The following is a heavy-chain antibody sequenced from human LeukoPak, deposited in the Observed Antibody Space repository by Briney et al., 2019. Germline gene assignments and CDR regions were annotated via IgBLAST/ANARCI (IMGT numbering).Heavy chain of an antibody. CDR2: INNDGRST. D-gene: IGHD3-22*01. J-gene: IGHJ4*02. Sequence: GGSLRLSCAASGFAFSTYTIHWVRQVPGKGLMWVSRINNDGRSTTYADSVKGRFTISRDNAKDALYLQMNSLRPEDTAVYYCARDGGDSSGYYWGLGYWGQGTLVAVSS. CDR3: ARDGGDSSGYYWGLGY. V-gene: IGHV3-74*01. CDR1: GFAFSTYT.